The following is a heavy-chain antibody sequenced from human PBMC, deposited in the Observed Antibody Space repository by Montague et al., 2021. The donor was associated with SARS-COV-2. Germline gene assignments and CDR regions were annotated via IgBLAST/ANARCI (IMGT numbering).Heavy chain of an antibody. CDR1: GGSLSGYY. Sequence: SETLSLTCAVYGGSLSGYYWSWIRKPPGEGLEWIAEISHSGSTSYNPSLKSRVTISVDTSKNQFSLKLSSATAADTAVYYCVRVPYRLLFVPRYYGMDVWGQGTTVTVS. CDR2: ISHSGST. V-gene: IGHV4-34*01. D-gene: IGHD2-2*01. CDR3: VRVPYRLLFVPRYYGMDV. J-gene: IGHJ6*02.